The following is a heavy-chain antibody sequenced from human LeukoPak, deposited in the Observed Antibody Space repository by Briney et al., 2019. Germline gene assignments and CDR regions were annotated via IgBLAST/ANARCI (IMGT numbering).Heavy chain of an antibody. V-gene: IGHV4-59*01. CDR3: ARERYSSGWYQDAFDI. CDR1: GGSISSYY. Sequence: SETLSLTCTVSGGSISSYYWSWIRQPPGKGLEWIGYIYYSGSTNYNPSLKSRVTISVDTSKNQFSLKLSSVTAADTAVYYCARERYSSGWYQDAFDIWGQGTMVTVSS. J-gene: IGHJ3*02. D-gene: IGHD6-19*01. CDR2: IYYSGST.